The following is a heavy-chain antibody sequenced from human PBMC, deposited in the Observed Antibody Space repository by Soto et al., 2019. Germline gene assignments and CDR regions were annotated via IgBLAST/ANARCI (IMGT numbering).Heavy chain of an antibody. D-gene: IGHD6-13*01. Sequence: PSETLSLTCTVSGVSITGYYWSWIRQPPGKGLEWIGYIYYSGSTNYNPSLKSRVTISVDTSKNQFSLKLSSVTAADTAVYYCARDRGIAAAGGWFDPWGQGTLVTVSS. J-gene: IGHJ5*02. CDR3: ARDRGIAAAGGWFDP. V-gene: IGHV4-59*01. CDR1: GVSITGYY. CDR2: IYYSGST.